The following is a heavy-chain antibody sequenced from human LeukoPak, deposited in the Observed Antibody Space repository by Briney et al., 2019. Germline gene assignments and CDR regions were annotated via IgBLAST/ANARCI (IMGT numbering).Heavy chain of an antibody. V-gene: IGHV3-11*01. CDR2: ISSSGSTI. CDR1: GFTFSDYY. D-gene: IGHD3-3*01. J-gene: IGHJ4*02. CDR3: AREPYDFWSGYYTIPTIDYFDY. Sequence: GGSLRLSCAASGFTFSDYYMSWIRRAPGKGLEWVSYISSSGSTIYYADSVKGRLTISRDNAKNSLYLQMNSLRAEDTAVYYCAREPYDFWSGYYTIPTIDYFDYWGQGTLVTVSS.